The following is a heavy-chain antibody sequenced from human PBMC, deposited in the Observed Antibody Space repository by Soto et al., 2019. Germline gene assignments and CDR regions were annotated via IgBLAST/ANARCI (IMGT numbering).Heavy chain of an antibody. CDR1: GFTFDDYA. V-gene: IGHV3-23*04. D-gene: IGHD2-2*01. Sequence: EVQLVESGGGLVQPGRSLRLSCAASGFTFDDYAMHWVRQAPGKGLEWVSGISASGIKTYYTDSVKGRFTISRDNSKNTLFLQMNSLTAEDTAVFYCAKVAPTRADVGSYSYYGLDVWGQGTTVTVSS. CDR3: AKVAPTRADVGSYSYYGLDV. CDR2: ISASGIKT. J-gene: IGHJ6*02.